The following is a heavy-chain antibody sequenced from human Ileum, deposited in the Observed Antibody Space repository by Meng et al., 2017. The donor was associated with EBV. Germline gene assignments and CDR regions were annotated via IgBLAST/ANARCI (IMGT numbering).Heavy chain of an antibody. D-gene: IGHD4-17*01. CDR2: IYWDDEK. CDR3: AHTPSTVSTPVTFDY. V-gene: IGHV2-5*02. J-gene: IGHJ4*02. CDR1: GVSLSTSGVG. Sequence: TTLTGSGPPSVQPTQTLTLTWPFSGVSLSTSGVGVGWIRQPPGKALEWLAFIYWDDEKRYNPSLKSRITITKDTSKNQVVLTITNMDPVDTATYYCAHTPSTVSTPVTFDYWGQGTLVTASS.